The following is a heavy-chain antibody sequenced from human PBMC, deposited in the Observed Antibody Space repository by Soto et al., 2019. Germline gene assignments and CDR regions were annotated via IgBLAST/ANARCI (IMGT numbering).Heavy chain of an antibody. CDR1: GGSIRSGGYY. CDR2: IYYSGRT. J-gene: IGHJ4*02. CDR3: ARSFDVAAAGPFDY. V-gene: IGHV4-31*03. D-gene: IGHD6-13*01. Sequence: QVQLQESGPGLVKPSQTLSLTCTVSGGSIRSGGYYWSWSRQHTGKGLECIGYIYYSGRTYYTPTLKSRVTISVDTSKNQISLKLSSVTAADTAVYYFARSFDVAAAGPFDYWGQGTLVTVSS.